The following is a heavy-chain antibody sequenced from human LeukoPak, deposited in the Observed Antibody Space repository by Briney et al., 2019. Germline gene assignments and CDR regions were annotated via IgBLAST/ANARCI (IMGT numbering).Heavy chain of an antibody. V-gene: IGHV1-69*06. D-gene: IGHD3-10*01. Sequence: ASVKVSCKASGGTFSSYAISWVRQAPGQGLEWMGGIIPIFGTANYAQKFQGRVTITADKSTSTAYMELSSLRSEDTAVYYCARVEITMVREGSYYYYGMDVWGKGTTVTVSS. CDR3: ARVEITMVREGSYYYYGMDV. CDR1: GGTFSSYA. J-gene: IGHJ6*04. CDR2: IIPIFGTA.